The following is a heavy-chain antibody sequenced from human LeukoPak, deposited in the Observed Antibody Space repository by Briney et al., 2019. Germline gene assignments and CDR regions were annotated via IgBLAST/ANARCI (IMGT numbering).Heavy chain of an antibody. J-gene: IGHJ6*04. V-gene: IGHV3-21*01. D-gene: IGHD3-10*02. CDR2: ISRSSTYI. Sequence: GGSLRLSCAASGFTFSNYDMNWVRQAPGKGLEWVSSISRSSTYIYYADSVKGRFIISRDNAKNSLYLQMNSLRAEDTAVYYCAELGITMIGGVWGKGTTVTISS. CDR1: GFTFSNYD. CDR3: AELGITMIGGV.